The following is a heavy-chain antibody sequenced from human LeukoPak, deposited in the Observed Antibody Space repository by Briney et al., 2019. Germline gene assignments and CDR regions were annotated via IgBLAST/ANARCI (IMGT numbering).Heavy chain of an antibody. Sequence: GGSLRLSCAASGFTFSSYSMNWVRQAPGKGLEWVAFIRYDGSNKYYADSVKGRFTISRDNSKNTLYLQMNSLRAEDTAVYYCAKSDGVGAPDAFDIWGQGTMVTVSS. CDR2: IRYDGSNK. CDR1: GFTFSSYS. CDR3: AKSDGVGAPDAFDI. D-gene: IGHD2-8*01. J-gene: IGHJ3*02. V-gene: IGHV3-30*02.